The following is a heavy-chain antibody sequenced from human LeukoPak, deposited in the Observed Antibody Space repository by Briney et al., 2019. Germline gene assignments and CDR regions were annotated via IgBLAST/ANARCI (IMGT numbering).Heavy chain of an antibody. J-gene: IGHJ5*02. CDR3: ARDRKYCSGCSCYFHWFDP. V-gene: IGHV3-33*01. CDR2: IWYDGSNK. D-gene: IGHD2-15*01. CDR1: GFTFSSYG. Sequence: GGSLRLSCAASGFTFSSYGMHWVRQAPGKGLEWEAVIWYDGSNKYYADSVKGRFTISRDNSKNTLYLQMNSLTAEDTAVYYCARDRKYCSGCSCYFHWFDPWGQGTLVTVSS.